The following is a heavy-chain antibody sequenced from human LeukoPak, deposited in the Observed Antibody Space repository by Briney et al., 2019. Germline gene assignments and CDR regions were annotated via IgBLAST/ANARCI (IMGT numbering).Heavy chain of an antibody. CDR2: IYYSGST. V-gene: IGHV4-39*07. CDR1: GGSISSSSYY. CDR3: ARDPPHFDY. Sequence: SETLSLTCTVSGGSISSSSYYWGWIRQPPGKGLEWIGSIYYSGSTYYNPSLKSRVTISVDTSKNQFSLKLSSVTAADTAVYYCARDPPHFDYWGQGTLVTVSS. J-gene: IGHJ4*02.